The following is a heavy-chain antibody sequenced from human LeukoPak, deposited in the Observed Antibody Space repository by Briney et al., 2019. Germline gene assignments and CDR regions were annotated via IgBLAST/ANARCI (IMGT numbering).Heavy chain of an antibody. CDR2: TYYRSKWYC. J-gene: IGHJ6*03. CDR3: AQSYRVRLGPEYYYYFYVAV. CDR1: WDSVSSNSAD. D-gene: IGHD5/OR15-5a*01. V-gene: IGHV6-1*01. Sequence: SQTLSLPCAISWDSVSSNSADWNWIRQSPSRGLEWLGRTYYRSKWYCDYATSVKGRITIHPDTSKNKFSLQLNSVTSDDKAVYSRAQSYRVRLGPEYYYYFYVAVWGKGTTITVSS.